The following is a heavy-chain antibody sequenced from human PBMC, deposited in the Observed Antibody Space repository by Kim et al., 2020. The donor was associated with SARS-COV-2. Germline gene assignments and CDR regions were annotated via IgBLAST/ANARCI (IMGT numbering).Heavy chain of an antibody. D-gene: IGHD2-2*01. J-gene: IGHJ6*02. CDR3: AKSKYREKYYYYGMDV. V-gene: IGHV3-43*01. Sequence: SVKGRFTISRDNSKNSLYLQMNSLRTEDTALYYCAKSKYREKYYYYGMDVWGQGTTVTVSS.